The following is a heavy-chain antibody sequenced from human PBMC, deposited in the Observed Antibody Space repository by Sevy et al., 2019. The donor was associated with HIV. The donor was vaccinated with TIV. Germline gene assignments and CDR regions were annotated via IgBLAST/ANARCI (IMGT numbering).Heavy chain of an antibody. Sequence: GGSLRLSCAASGFTFSTYAMHWVRQAPGKGLDWVAVISSDGTNKYYADSVKGRFTISRDNSKNTLYLQMNSLRPEDSALYYCVRATNGVLPWFDYWGQGTLVTVSS. J-gene: IGHJ4*02. D-gene: IGHD3-10*01. CDR3: VRATNGVLPWFDY. CDR2: ISSDGTNK. CDR1: GFTFSTYA. V-gene: IGHV3-30-3*01.